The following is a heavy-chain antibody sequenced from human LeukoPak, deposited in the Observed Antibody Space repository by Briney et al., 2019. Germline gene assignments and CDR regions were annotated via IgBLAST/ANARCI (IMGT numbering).Heavy chain of an antibody. V-gene: IGHV4-59*01. Sequence: AETLSLTCTVAGGSISIYYWSWIRQPPGKGLEWLGFIYYIGSHNYNPSLKSRFPISVDTSKNQFSLKLSSVTAADTAVYYCAGVPMDADAFDIWGQGTMVTVSS. CDR3: AGVPMDADAFDI. CDR2: IYYIGSH. J-gene: IGHJ3*02. D-gene: IGHD2-2*03. CDR1: GGSISIYY.